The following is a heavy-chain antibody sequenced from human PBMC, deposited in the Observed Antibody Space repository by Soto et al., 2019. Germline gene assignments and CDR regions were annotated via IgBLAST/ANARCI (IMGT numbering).Heavy chain of an antibody. CDR2: VTGGGHTT. CDR3: ASSSGDLDVYGMYI. D-gene: IGHD3-10*01. J-gene: IGHJ6*02. Sequence: PGGSLRLSCAASGFTFSRYAMSWVRQAPGKGLEWVSTVTGGGHTTYNADSVNGRFTISRDNSKNTPYLQMNNLRAEDTAIYYCASSSGDLDVYGMYIWGQGTTVTVYS. CDR1: GFTFSRYA. V-gene: IGHV3-23*01.